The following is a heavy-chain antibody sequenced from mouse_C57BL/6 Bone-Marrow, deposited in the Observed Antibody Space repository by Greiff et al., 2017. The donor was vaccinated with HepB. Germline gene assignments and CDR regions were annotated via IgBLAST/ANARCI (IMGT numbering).Heavy chain of an antibody. CDR2: IYPGNSDT. J-gene: IGHJ4*01. CDR3: TGYYYGSYYYAMDY. CDR1: GYTFTSYW. Sequence: EVQLQQSGTVLARPGASVKMSCKTSGYTFTSYWMHWVKQRPGQGLEWIGAIYPGNSDTSYNQKFKGKATLTAVTSASPAYMELSSLTNEDSAVYYCTGYYYGSYYYAMDYWGQGTSVTVSS. V-gene: IGHV1-5*01. D-gene: IGHD1-1*01.